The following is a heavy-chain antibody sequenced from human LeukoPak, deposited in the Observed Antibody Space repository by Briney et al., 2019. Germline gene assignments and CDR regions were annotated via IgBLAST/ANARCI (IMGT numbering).Heavy chain of an antibody. J-gene: IGHJ5*02. CDR3: ASKGPADCSSTSCYIGIMGFDP. CDR2: ISSSSSYK. Sequence: PGGSLRLSCAASGLTFSSYSMNWVRQAPGKGLEWVSSISSSSSYKYYADSVKGRFTISRDNAKNSLYLQMNSLRAEDTAVYYCASKGPADCSSTSCYIGIMGFDPWGQGTQVTVSS. D-gene: IGHD2-2*02. CDR1: GLTFSSYS. V-gene: IGHV3-21*01.